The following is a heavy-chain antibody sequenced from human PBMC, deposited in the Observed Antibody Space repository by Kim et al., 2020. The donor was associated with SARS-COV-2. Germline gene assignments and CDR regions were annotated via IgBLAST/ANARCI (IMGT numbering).Heavy chain of an antibody. CDR1: GFSFSDYW. D-gene: IGHD6-13*01. J-gene: IGHJ4*02. Sequence: GESLKISCKGSGFSFSDYWIGWVRQMPGKGLEWMGIIYPTDSDTRYSPSFEGQVTISADKSFNTAYLQWSSLEASDTAMYYCARRLGYSSSWYGFDYWGQGTRVTVSS. V-gene: IGHV5-51*01. CDR3: ARRLGYSSSWYGFDY. CDR2: IYPTDSDT.